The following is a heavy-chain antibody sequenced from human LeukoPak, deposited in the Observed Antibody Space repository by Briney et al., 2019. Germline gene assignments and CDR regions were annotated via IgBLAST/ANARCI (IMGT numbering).Heavy chain of an antibody. CDR1: GFTVSSNY. CDR3: ARDGRYCSSTSCYLDY. CDR2: IYSGDST. V-gene: IGHV3-53*01. J-gene: IGHJ4*02. D-gene: IGHD2-2*01. Sequence: GGSLRLSCAASGFTVSSNYMSWVRQAPGKGLEWVSIIYSGDSTYYAGSVKGRFTISRDNSKNTVYLQMNSLRAEDTAVYYCARDGRYCSSTSCYLDYWGQGTLVTVSS.